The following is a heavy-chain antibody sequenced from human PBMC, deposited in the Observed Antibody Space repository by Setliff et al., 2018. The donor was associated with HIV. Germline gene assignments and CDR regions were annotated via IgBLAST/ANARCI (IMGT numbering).Heavy chain of an antibody. D-gene: IGHD6-6*01. V-gene: IGHV1-69*06. CDR2: IIPIFGTA. Sequence: GASVKVSCKASGGTFSSYAISWVRQAPGQGLEWMGRIIPIFGTANYAQKFQGRVTISADKSTSTVYMELSSLRSDDTAVYYCATGLSSTDPSSNSWGQGTPVTVSS. J-gene: IGHJ4*02. CDR3: ATGLSSTDPSSNS. CDR1: GGTFSSYA.